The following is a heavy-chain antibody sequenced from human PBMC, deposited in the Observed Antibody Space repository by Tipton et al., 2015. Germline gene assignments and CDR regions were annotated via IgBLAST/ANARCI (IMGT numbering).Heavy chain of an antibody. CDR3: ACQDYDSLTRDYQTVDY. V-gene: IGHV4-59*08. CDR1: GGSFRDYY. Sequence: TLSLTCTVSGGSFRDYYWSWIRQSPGEGLEWIGYIYYSGSTNYNPSLRSRAAMSMDTSKNQFSLKLTSVTAADTAVYYCACQDYDSLTRDYQTVDYWGQGTLVTVSS. D-gene: IGHD3-9*01. J-gene: IGHJ4*02. CDR2: IYYSGST.